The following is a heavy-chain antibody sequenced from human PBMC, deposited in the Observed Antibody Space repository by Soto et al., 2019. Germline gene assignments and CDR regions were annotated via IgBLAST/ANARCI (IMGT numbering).Heavy chain of an antibody. J-gene: IGHJ4*02. Sequence: EVQLLESGGGLVQPGGSLGLSCAASGFTFSNYAMSWVRQAPGKGLQWVSAISGSGATTHYADSVKGRFTISRDSSKNTPYLQMNSLRAEDTAVYYCAKDRDFWGGYYKHRGLDYWGQGTPVTVSS. CDR1: GFTFSNYA. CDR2: ISGSGATT. V-gene: IGHV3-23*01. CDR3: AKDRDFWGGYYKHRGLDY. D-gene: IGHD3-3*01.